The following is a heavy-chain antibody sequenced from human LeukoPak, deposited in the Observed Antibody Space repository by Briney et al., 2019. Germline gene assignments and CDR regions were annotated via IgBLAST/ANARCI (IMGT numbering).Heavy chain of an antibody. CDR1: GGSISSYY. V-gene: IGHV4-59*01. Sequence: PSETLSLTCTVSGGSISSYYWSWIRQPPGKGLEWIGYIYYSGSTNYNPSLKSRVTISVDTSKNQFSLKQGSVTAADTAVYYCATTVRFNWFDPWGQGTLVTVSS. CDR2: IYYSGST. D-gene: IGHD4-17*01. CDR3: ATTVRFNWFDP. J-gene: IGHJ5*02.